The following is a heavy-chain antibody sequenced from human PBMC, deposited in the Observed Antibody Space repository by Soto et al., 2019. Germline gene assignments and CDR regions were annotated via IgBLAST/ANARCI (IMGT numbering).Heavy chain of an antibody. V-gene: IGHV4-34*01. CDR1: GGSFSGYY. J-gene: IGHJ6*01. D-gene: IGHD1-26*01. CDR3: ARGLVGSWDYYYYDGMDV. Sequence: SETLSLTCAVYGGSFSGYYWSWIRQPPGKGLEWIGEINHSGSTNYNPSLKSRVTISVDTSKNQFSLKLSSVTAADTAVYYCARGLVGSWDYYYYDGMDVWGQRTTDIVSS. CDR2: INHSGST.